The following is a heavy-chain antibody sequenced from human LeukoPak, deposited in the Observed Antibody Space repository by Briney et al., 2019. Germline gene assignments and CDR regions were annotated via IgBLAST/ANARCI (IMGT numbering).Heavy chain of an antibody. V-gene: IGHV4-59*01. CDR2: IYYSGNT. CDR1: GGSMSTYY. J-gene: IGHJ4*02. D-gene: IGHD1-26*01. CDR3: AREGAYSDRGAEY. Sequence: SETLSLTCTVSGGSMSTYYWSWVRQPPGKGLEWIGYIYYSGNTKYNPSLKTRVSMSVDTSKNQFSRKLSAVTAADTSAYYCAREGAYSDRGAEYWGQGTLVTVSS.